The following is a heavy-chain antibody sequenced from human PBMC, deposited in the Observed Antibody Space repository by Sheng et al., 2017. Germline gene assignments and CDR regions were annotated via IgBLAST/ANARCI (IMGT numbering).Heavy chain of an antibody. D-gene: IGHD2-15*01. CDR1: GFTFDDYG. CDR2: INWNGGST. CDR3: ARDRVPDCSGGSCYPDY. J-gene: IGHJ4*02. Sequence: EVQLVESGGGVVRPGGSLRLSCAASGFTFDDYGMSWVRQAPGKGLEWVSGINWNGGSTGYADSVKGRFTISRDNAKNSLYLQMNSLRAEDTALYHCARDRVPDCSGGSCYPDYWGQGTLVTVSS. V-gene: IGHV3-20*01.